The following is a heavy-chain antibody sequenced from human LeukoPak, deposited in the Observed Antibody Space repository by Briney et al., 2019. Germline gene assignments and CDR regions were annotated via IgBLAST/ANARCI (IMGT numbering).Heavy chain of an antibody. Sequence: SETPSLTCAVSGYSISSGYYWGWIRQPPGKGLEWIGSIYHSGSTYYNPSLKSRVTISVDTSENQFSLKLSSVTAADTAVYYCARRRSSSSRTNYYFDYWGQGTLVTVSS. CDR3: ARRRSSSSRTNYYFDY. V-gene: IGHV4-38-2*01. J-gene: IGHJ4*02. D-gene: IGHD6-6*01. CDR2: IYHSGST. CDR1: GYSISSGYY.